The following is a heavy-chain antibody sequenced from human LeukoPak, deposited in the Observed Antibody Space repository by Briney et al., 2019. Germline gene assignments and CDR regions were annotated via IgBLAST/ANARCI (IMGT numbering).Heavy chain of an antibody. CDR3: ARSTGYSGYGD. V-gene: IGHV4-59*08. J-gene: IGHJ4*02. D-gene: IGHD5-12*01. CDR2: IYYSGST. Sequence: PSETLSLTCTVSGGSISSYYWSWIRQPPGKGPEWIGYIYYSGSTNYNPSLKSRVTISVDTSKNLFSLKLSSVTAADTAVYYCARSTGYSGYGDWGQGTLVTVSS. CDR1: GGSISSYY.